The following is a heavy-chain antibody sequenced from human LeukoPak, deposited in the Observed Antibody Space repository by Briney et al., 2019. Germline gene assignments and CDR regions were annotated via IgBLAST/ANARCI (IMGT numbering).Heavy chain of an antibody. CDR1: GYSFTSYW. Sequence: GESLKISCKGSGYSFTSYWIGWVRQMPGKGLEWMGIIYPGDSDTRYSPSFQGQVTISADKSISTAYLQWSSLKASDTAMYYCARQVDIVVVPAAYAHYYYYMDVWGKGTTVTVSS. V-gene: IGHV5-51*01. D-gene: IGHD2-2*01. CDR3: ARQVDIVVVPAAYAHYYYYMDV. J-gene: IGHJ6*03. CDR2: IYPGDSDT.